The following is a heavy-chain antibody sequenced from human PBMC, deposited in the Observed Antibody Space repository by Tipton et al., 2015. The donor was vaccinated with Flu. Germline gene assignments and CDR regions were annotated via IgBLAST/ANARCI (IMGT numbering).Heavy chain of an antibody. CDR3: ANDLHGDDADCFAS. Sequence: SLRLSCAASGFTFSSYAMSWVRQAPGKGLEWVSGIRRSGDGTQYADSVKGRFTISRDNSKNTLFLLMNSLRAEDTAIYYCANDLHGDDADCFASRGQGTLVTVSS. CDR1: GFTFSSYA. CDR2: IRRSGDGT. V-gene: IGHV3-23*01. D-gene: IGHD4-17*01. J-gene: IGHJ4*02.